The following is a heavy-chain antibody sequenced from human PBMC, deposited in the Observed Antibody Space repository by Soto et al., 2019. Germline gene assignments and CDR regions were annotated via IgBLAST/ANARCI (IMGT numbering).Heavy chain of an antibody. V-gene: IGHV4-59*12. CDR2: VCDSGST. CDR1: GGSMSGYH. CDR3: ASCLNSAGSCLRFLR. Sequence: QVQLQESGPGLMKPSETLSLICTVSGGSMSGYHWTWIRQSPGKEMEFIGSVCDSGSTKSNPSLRSRVAISMDASKRQSSLTLSSVTAADTAVYYCASCLNSAGSCLRFLRLGPGTLVTVSS. J-gene: IGHJ1*01. D-gene: IGHD2-15*01.